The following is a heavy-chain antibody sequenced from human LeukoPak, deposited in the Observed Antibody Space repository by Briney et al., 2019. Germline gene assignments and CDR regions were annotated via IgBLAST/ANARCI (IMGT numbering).Heavy chain of an antibody. D-gene: IGHD6-25*01. CDR2: IYHSGST. Sequence: SETLSLTCAVSGGSISSGGYSWSWIRQPPGKGLEWIGYIYHSGSTYYNPSLKSRVTISVDRTKNQFSLKLSSVTAADTAVYYCARAGEAAAGPEYYFDYWGQGTLVTVSS. J-gene: IGHJ4*02. CDR3: ARAGEAAAGPEYYFDY. CDR1: GGSISSGGYS. V-gene: IGHV4-30-2*01.